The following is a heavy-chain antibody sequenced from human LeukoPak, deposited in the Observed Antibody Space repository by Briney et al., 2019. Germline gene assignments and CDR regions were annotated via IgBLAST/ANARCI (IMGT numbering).Heavy chain of an antibody. CDR1: GFTFSTYA. D-gene: IGHD3-9*01. Sequence: GGSLRLSCAASGFTFSTYAMSWVRQAPGKGLEWVSLISGSGGGTYYANSVKGRFTISRDNSKNTLYLQMDSLRTEDTAVYYCAKAEGYDILTGLDYWGQGTLVTVSS. CDR2: ISGSGGGT. CDR3: AKAEGYDILTGLDY. V-gene: IGHV3-23*01. J-gene: IGHJ4*02.